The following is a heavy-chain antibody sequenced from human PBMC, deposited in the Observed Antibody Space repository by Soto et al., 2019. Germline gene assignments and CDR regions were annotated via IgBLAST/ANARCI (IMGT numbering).Heavy chain of an antibody. D-gene: IGHD1-26*01. CDR3: ASTEWALSPDLYYYYGMDV. Sequence: QVQLVQSGAEVKKPGSSVKVSCKASAGTFSSYAISWVRQAPGQGLEWMGGIIPIFGTANYAQKFQGRVTITSDESTSTAYMELSSLRSEDTAVYYCASTEWALSPDLYYYYGMDVWGQWTTVTVSS. V-gene: IGHV1-69*01. CDR1: AGTFSSYA. CDR2: IIPIFGTA. J-gene: IGHJ6*02.